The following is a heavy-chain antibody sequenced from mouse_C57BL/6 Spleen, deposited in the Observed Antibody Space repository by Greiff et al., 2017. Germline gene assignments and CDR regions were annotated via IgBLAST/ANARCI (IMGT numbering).Heavy chain of an antibody. J-gene: IGHJ2*01. CDR1: GFNIKDDY. CDR2: IDPENGDT. CDR3: TTWDYDSSSDY. Sequence: EVQLQQSGAELVRPGASVKLSCTASGFNIKDDYMHWVKQRPEQGLEWIGWIDPENGDTEYASKFQGKATITADTSSNTAYLQLSSLTSEDTAVYYCTTWDYDSSSDYWGQGTTLTVSS. V-gene: IGHV14-4*01. D-gene: IGHD1-1*01.